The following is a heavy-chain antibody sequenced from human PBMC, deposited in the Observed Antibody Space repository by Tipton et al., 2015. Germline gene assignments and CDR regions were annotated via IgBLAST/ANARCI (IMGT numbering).Heavy chain of an antibody. D-gene: IGHD1-26*01. CDR3: ARLRSGSQRYFQH. CDR1: GFSFSIYA. V-gene: IGHV3-23*01. J-gene: IGHJ1*01. Sequence: GSLRLSCAASGFSFSIYAMSWVRQAPGKGLDWVSGISGSGGSTYHADSVKGRFTMSRDDSKNTLYLDMNNMRAEDTAVYYCARLRSGSQRYFQHWGQGTLVTVSS. CDR2: ISGSGGST.